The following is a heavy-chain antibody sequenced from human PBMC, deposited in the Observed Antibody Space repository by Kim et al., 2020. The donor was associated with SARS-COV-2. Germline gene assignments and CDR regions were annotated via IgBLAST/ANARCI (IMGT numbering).Heavy chain of an antibody. CDR2: INHSGST. CDR1: GGSFSGYY. CDR3: AISDPARGPPYNYYDSSGLFDY. D-gene: IGHD3-22*01. V-gene: IGHV4-34*01. J-gene: IGHJ4*02. Sequence: SETLSLTCAVYGGSFSGYYWSWIRQPPGKGLEWIGEINHSGSTNYNPSLKSRVTISVDTSKNQFSLKLSSVTAADTAVYYCAISDPARGPPYNYYDSSGLFDYWGQGTLVTVSS.